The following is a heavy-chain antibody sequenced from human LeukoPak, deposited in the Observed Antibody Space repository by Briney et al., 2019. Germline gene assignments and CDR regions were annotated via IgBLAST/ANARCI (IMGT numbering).Heavy chain of an antibody. V-gene: IGHV4-34*01. CDR3: AREGNRRVFDY. Sequence: PSETLSLTCAVYGGSFSGYYWSWIRQPPGKGLEWIGEINHSGSTNYNPSLKSRVTISVDTSKNQFSLKLSSVTAADTAVYYCAREGNRRVFDYWGQGTLVTVSS. CDR2: INHSGST. J-gene: IGHJ4*02. CDR1: GGSFSGYY.